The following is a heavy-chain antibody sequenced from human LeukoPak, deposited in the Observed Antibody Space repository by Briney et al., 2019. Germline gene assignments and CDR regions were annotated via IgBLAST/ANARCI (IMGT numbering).Heavy chain of an antibody. Sequence: GGSLRLSCATSGFTFSSYAMSWVRQAPGKGLEWVSSITSSSSYIYYADSVKGRFTISRDNAKNSLYLQMDSLRVEDTAEYYCARDPYSGNYGAYYYYYMDVWGKGTTVTVSS. CDR1: GFTFSSYA. CDR3: ARDPYSGNYGAYYYYYMDV. V-gene: IGHV3-21*06. J-gene: IGHJ6*03. CDR2: ITSSSSYI. D-gene: IGHD1-26*01.